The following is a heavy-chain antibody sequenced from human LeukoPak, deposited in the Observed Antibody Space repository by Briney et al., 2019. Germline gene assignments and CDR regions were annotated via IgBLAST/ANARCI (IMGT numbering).Heavy chain of an antibody. D-gene: IGHD2-15*01. V-gene: IGHV5-51*01. CDR3: ARLGSCSGGSCYSGDYYYYYMDV. CDR2: IYPSDSDI. CDR1: GYDFTNYW. Sequence: GESLKISCQASGYDFTNYWIGWVRQMPGKGLEWMGIIYPSDSDIRYSPSFQGQVTISADKGISTAYLQWSSLKASDTAMYYCARLGSCSGGSCYSGDYYYYYMDVWGKGTTVTISS. J-gene: IGHJ6*03.